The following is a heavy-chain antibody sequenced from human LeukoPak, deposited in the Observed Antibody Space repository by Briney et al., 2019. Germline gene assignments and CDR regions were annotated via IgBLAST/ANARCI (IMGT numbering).Heavy chain of an antibody. CDR1: GFAFRSFD. J-gene: IGHJ4*02. CDR2: LSGSGDTT. Sequence: GGSLRLSCAASGFAFRSFDMSWVRQAPGKGLEWVSSLSGSGDTTYYADSVKGRFTISRDNSNNTLYLQMNSLRAEDTALYYCAKDRSLTLPTFERSGYYYYWGQGTLVTVSS. CDR3: AKDRSLTLPTFERSGYYYY. V-gene: IGHV3-23*01. D-gene: IGHD3-22*01.